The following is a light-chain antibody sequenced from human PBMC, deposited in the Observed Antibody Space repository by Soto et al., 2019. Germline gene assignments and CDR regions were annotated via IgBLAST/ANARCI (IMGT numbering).Light chain of an antibody. CDR1: SSNIGAGSD. Sequence: QSVLTQPPSLSGAPGQTITISCTGSSSNIGAGSDVHWFQHLPGTAPKVLIYGNNNRPSGVPDRFSGSKSGTSGSLAITGLQAEDEADYSCQSYDSSRRAWVFGGGTKLTVL. J-gene: IGLJ3*02. CDR3: QSYDSSRRAWV. CDR2: GNN. V-gene: IGLV1-40*01.